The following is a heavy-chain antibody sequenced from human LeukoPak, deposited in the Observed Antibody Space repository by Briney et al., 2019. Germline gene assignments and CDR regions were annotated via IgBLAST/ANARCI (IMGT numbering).Heavy chain of an antibody. CDR1: GYTFTSYG. D-gene: IGHD2-21*02. CDR2: ISAYNGNT. V-gene: IGHV1-18*01. J-gene: IGHJ4*02. CDR3: ARYSPTAYCGGDCLYYFDY. Sequence: ASVKVSCKASGYTFTSYGISWVRQAPGQGLEWMGWISAYNGNTNYAQKLQGRVTMTTDTSTSTAYMELRSLRSDDTAVYYCARYSPTAYCGGDCLYYFDYWGQGTLVTVSS.